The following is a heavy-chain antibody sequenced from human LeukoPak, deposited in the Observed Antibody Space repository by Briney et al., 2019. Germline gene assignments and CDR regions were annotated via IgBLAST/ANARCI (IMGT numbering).Heavy chain of an antibody. CDR1: GYTFTSYG. Sequence: ASVKVSCKASGYTFTSYGISWVRQAPGQGLEWMGIINPSGGSTSYAQKFQGRVTMTRDTSTSTVYMELSSLRSEDTAVYYCARAEQWLAPFDFWGQGTLVTVSS. V-gene: IGHV1-46*01. CDR2: INPSGGST. D-gene: IGHD6-19*01. J-gene: IGHJ4*02. CDR3: ARAEQWLAPFDF.